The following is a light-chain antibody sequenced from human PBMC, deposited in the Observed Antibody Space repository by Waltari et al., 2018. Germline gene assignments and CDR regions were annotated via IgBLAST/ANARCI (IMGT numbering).Light chain of an antibody. CDR2: KAS. J-gene: IGKJ1*01. Sequence: DIQMTPSPSTLSASVGDRVTITCRASQSLNDWLAWYQQKPGKAPKLLIYKASSLETGVPSRFSGSGSGTEFTLTISSLQPDDFATYYCQHYISYSWTFGQGTKVEIK. CDR3: QHYISYSWT. CDR1: QSLNDW. V-gene: IGKV1-5*03.